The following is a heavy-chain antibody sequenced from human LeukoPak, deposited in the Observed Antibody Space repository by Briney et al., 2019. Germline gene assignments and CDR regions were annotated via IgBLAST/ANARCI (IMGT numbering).Heavy chain of an antibody. CDR3: ARGGISSSWDFDY. CDR1: GFTFSSYS. V-gene: IGHV3-21*01. D-gene: IGHD6-13*01. CDR2: ISSSSSYI. Sequence: PGGSLRLSCAASGFTFSSYSMNWVRQAPGKGLEWVSSISSSSSYIYYADSVKGRFTISRDNAKNSLYLQMNSLRAEDTAVYYCARGGISSSWDFDYWGQGTLVTVSS. J-gene: IGHJ4*02.